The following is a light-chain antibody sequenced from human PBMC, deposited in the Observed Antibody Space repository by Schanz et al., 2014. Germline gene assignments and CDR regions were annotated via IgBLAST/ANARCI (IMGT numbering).Light chain of an antibody. CDR1: SSDVGGYNF. J-gene: IGLJ3*02. Sequence: QSALTQPPSASGSPGQSVTISCTGTSSDVGGYNFVSWYQQHPGKAPKLMIYEVSKRPSGVPDRFSGSKSGHTASLTVSGLQAEDEADYYCSSYTSRSTLFGGGTKLTVL. V-gene: IGLV2-8*01. CDR2: EVS. CDR3: SSYTSRSTL.